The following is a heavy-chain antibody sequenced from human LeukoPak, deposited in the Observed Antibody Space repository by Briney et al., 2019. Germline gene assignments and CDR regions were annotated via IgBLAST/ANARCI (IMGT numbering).Heavy chain of an antibody. CDR2: ISSSSSYI. J-gene: IGHJ6*02. Sequence: GGSLRLSCAASGFTFSSYSMNWVRQAPGKGLEWVSSISSSSSYIYYADSVKGRFTISRDNAKNSLYMQMNSLRAEDTAVYYCARDGEKYYDFWSGYYNDPSGMDVWGQGTTVTVSS. CDR3: ARDGEKYYDFWSGYYNDPSGMDV. V-gene: IGHV3-21*01. D-gene: IGHD3-3*01. CDR1: GFTFSSYS.